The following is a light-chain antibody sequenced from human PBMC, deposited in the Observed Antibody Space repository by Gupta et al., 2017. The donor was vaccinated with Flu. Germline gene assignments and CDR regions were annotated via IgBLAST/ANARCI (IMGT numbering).Light chain of an antibody. J-gene: IGKJ3*01. CDR3: QQDGSSPLT. V-gene: IGKV3-20*01. CDR2: GAS. Sequence: EIVLTQSPGTLSLSPGERATLSCRASQSVSSSYLAWYQQKPGQAPRLLIYGASSRATGIPHTFSGSGSGTDFTLTISRLEPEDFAVYYCQQDGSSPLTFGHGTKVDIK. CDR1: QSVSSSY.